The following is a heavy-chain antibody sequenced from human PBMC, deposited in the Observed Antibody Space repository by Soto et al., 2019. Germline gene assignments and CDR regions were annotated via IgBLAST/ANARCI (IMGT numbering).Heavy chain of an antibody. CDR1: GFTFSSYS. J-gene: IGHJ6*03. CDR2: ISSSSSYI. CDR3: ARGREQLVIYYYYYMDV. V-gene: IGHV3-21*01. Sequence: GGSLRLSCAASGFTFSSYSMNWVRQAPGKGLEWVSSISSSSSYIYYADSVKGRFTISRDNAKNSLYLQMNSLRAEDTAVYHCARGREQLVIYYYYYMDVWGKGTTVTVSS. D-gene: IGHD6-6*01.